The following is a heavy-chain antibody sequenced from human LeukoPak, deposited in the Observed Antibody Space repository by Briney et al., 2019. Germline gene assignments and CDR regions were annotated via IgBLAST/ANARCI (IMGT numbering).Heavy chain of an antibody. Sequence: GGSLRLSCAASGFTFSIYDMHWVRQAPGKGLEGVAFIGYDGSNQHYADSVKGRFTISRDNSKNTLYLQLNSLRSEDTAVYYCAKVKGSGGYFDYWGQGTLVTVSS. D-gene: IGHD1-26*01. J-gene: IGHJ4*02. CDR2: IGYDGSNQ. CDR1: GFTFSIYD. CDR3: AKVKGSGGYFDY. V-gene: IGHV3-30*02.